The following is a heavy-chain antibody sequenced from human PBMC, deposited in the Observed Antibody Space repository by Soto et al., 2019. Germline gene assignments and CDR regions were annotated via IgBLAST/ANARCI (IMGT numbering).Heavy chain of an antibody. Sequence: QVQLVQSGAEVKKPGASVKVSCKASGYTFTSYGISWVRQAPGQGLEWMGWISAYNGNTKNAQKLQGRVTITTDTFTSTAYVERRSLRSDDTAVYYWARDLGAQIVDYWGQGTLVTVSS. CDR1: GYTFTSYG. V-gene: IGHV1-18*01. CDR2: ISAYNGNT. CDR3: ARDLGAQIVDY. D-gene: IGHD1-26*01. J-gene: IGHJ4*02.